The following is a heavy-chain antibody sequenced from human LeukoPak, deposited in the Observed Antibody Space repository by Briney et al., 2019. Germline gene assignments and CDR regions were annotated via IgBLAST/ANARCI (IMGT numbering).Heavy chain of an antibody. Sequence: SVNVSCQASVGSFSSYAISWLRQAPAQGLEWVGGIILICGIANYAHKFQGRVTITPDKYTSTAYMELSSLRPEDTAVYYCARDRMARYSYGNNWFHLWGQGTLVTVPS. CDR2: IILICGIA. CDR1: VGSFSSYA. D-gene: IGHD5-18*01. CDR3: ARDRMARYSYGNNWFHL. J-gene: IGHJ5*02. V-gene: IGHV1-69*17.